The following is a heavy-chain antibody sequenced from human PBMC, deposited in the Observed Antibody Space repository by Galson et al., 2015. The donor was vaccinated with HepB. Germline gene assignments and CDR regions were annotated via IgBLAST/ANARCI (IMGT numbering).Heavy chain of an antibody. CDR1: GFTFTNYY. CDR2: INQDGGAR. CDR3: ARWSLAFDF. V-gene: IGHV3-7*01. J-gene: IGHJ3*01. Sequence: SLRLSCAASGFTFTNYYMGWVRQAPGKGLEWVAYINQDGGARFYVDSVRGRFTMSRDNADNLLYLQMNSLRVEDTAVYYCARWSLAFDFWGQGTMLTVSS.